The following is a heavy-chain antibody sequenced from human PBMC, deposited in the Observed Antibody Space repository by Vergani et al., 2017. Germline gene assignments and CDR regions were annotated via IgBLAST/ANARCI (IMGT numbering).Heavy chain of an antibody. J-gene: IGHJ4*02. CDR2: ISWNSGST. V-gene: IGHV3-9*01. CDR1: GFTFDDYA. D-gene: IGHD3-10*01. CDR3: AKARFGESPDYFDY. Sequence: EVQLVESGGGLVQPGRSLRLSCAASGFTFDDYAMHWVRQAPGKGLEWVSGISWNSGSTYYADSVKGRFTISRDNSKNTLYLQMNSLRAEDTAVYYCAKARFGESPDYFDYWGQGTLVTVSS.